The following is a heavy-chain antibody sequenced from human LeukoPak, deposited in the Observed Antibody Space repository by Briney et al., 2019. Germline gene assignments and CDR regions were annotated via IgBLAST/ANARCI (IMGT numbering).Heavy chain of an antibody. V-gene: IGHV1-69*10. D-gene: IGHD3-3*01. J-gene: IGHJ6*03. CDR3: AGIPVFGVVLHQEPV. CDR1: GVTFSDYA. Sequence: GASVKVSCKASGVTFSDYALNWVRQAPGQGLEWIGVFIPILDTANSTQKFQGRLTITADISTNTVYMELSSLRFDDTAVYFCAGIPVFGVVLHQEPVWGKGTTVTVSS. CDR2: FIPILDTA.